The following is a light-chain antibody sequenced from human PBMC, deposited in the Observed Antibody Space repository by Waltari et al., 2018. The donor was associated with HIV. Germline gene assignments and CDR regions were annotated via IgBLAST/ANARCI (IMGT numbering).Light chain of an antibody. Sequence: YVMTQPSSLSVAPGETATISCGANNIGSQSVHWYQQRPGQAPGWVISAESDRPAESPERFAGSNSGNTATLTISGVEAGDEADYYCQVWDSTSDHPAFGGGTKLTVL. J-gene: IGLJ3*02. CDR1: NIGSQS. V-gene: IGLV3-21*01. CDR3: QVWDSTSDHPA. CDR2: AES.